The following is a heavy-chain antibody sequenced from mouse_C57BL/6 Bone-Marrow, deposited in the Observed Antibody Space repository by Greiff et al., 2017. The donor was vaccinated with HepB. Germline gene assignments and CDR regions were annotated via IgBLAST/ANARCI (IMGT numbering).Heavy chain of an antibody. V-gene: IGHV1-5*01. CDR2: IYPGNSDT. CDR3: TRRITTVVRYFDY. Sequence: VQLQQPGAELVRPGSSVKLSCKTSGYTFTSYWMHWVQQRPGQGLEWIGAIYPGNSDTSYNQKFKGKAKLTAVTSASTAYMELSSLTNEDSAVYYCTRRITTVVRYFDYWGQGTTLTVSS. CDR1: GYTFTSYW. D-gene: IGHD1-1*01. J-gene: IGHJ2*01.